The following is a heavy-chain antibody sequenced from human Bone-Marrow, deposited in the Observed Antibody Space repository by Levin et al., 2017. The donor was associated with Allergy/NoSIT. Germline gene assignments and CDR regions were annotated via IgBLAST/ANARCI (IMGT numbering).Heavy chain of an antibody. V-gene: IGHV5-51*01. CDR3: ARVIVVVPAAMGLGNWFDP. J-gene: IGHJ5*02. Sequence: GESLKISCKGSGYSFTSYWIGWVRQMPGKGLEWMGIIYPGDSDTRYSPSFQGQVTISADKSISTAYLQWSSLKASDTAMYYCARVIVVVPAAMGLGNWFDPWGQGTLVTVSS. CDR1: GYSFTSYW. CDR2: IYPGDSDT. D-gene: IGHD2-2*01.